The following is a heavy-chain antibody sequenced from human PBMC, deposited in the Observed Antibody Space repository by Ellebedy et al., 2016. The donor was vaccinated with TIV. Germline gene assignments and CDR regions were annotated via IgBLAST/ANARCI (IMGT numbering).Heavy chain of an antibody. J-gene: IGHJ4*02. CDR2: IKQDGSEK. CDR3: AKDQWRRWLHFDY. V-gene: IGHV3-7*03. CDR1: GFTFSSYW. Sequence: GGSLRLSCAASGFTFSSYWMSWVRQAPGKGLEWVANIKQDGSEKYYVDSVKGRFTISRDNSKNTLYLQMNSLRAEDTAVYYCAKDQWRRWLHFDYWGQGTLVTVSS. D-gene: IGHD5-24*01.